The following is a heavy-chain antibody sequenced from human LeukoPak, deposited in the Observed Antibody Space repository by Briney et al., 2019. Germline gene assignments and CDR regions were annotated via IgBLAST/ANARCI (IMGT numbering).Heavy chain of an antibody. J-gene: IGHJ4*02. D-gene: IGHD6-19*01. Sequence: GASVKVSCKAFGGTFSSYAISWVRQAPGQGLEWMGGIIPIFGTANYAQKFQGRVTITADESTSTAYMELSSLRSEDTAVYYCARAIRYSSGWYPSGFDYWGQGTLVTVSS. CDR3: ARAIRYSSGWYPSGFDY. CDR1: GGTFSSYA. CDR2: IIPIFGTA. V-gene: IGHV1-69*13.